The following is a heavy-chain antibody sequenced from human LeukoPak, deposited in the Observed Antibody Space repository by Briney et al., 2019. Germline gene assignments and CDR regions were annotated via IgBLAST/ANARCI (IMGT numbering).Heavy chain of an antibody. J-gene: IGHJ4*02. CDR2: IYHSGST. D-gene: IGHD3-10*01. CDR3: ARGQYYYGSGSYAKLDY. V-gene: IGHV4-38-2*02. Sequence: SETLSLTCTVSGYSISSGYYWGWIRQPPGKGLEWIGNIYHSGSTYYNPSLKSRVTISVDTSKNQFSLKLSSVTAADTAVYYCARGQYYYGSGSYAKLDYWGQGTLVTVSS. CDR1: GYSISSGYY.